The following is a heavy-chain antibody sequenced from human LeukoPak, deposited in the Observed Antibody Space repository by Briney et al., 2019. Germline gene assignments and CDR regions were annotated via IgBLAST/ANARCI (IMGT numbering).Heavy chain of an antibody. D-gene: IGHD4-11*01. CDR2: INHSGST. V-gene: IGHV4-34*01. CDR1: GGSFSGYY. Sequence: ETLSLTCAVYGGSFSGYYWSWIRQPPGKGLEWIGEINHSGSTNYNPSLKSRVTMSVDPSKSQFSLRLSSVTAADTAVYYCARDKRDYNNSLTVNWFDPWGQGTLVTVSS. CDR3: ARDKRDYNNSLTVNWFDP. J-gene: IGHJ5*02.